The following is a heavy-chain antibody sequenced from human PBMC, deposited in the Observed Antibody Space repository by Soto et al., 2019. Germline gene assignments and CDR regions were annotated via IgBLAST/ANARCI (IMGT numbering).Heavy chain of an antibody. CDR1: GFTFSSYA. J-gene: IGHJ3*02. CDR3: AKDTISSGGESAFDI. CDR2: ISGSGGST. Sequence: GGSLRLSCAASGFTFSSYAMSWVRQAPGKGLEWVSAISGSGGSTYYSDSVKGRFTISRDNAKNTLYLQMNSLRAEDTAVYYCAKDTISSGGESAFDIWGQGTMVTVSS. V-gene: IGHV3-23*01. D-gene: IGHD2-15*01.